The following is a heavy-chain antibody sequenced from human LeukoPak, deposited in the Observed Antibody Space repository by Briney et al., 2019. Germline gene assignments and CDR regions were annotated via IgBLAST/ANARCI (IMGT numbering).Heavy chain of an antibody. V-gene: IGHV4-39*01. D-gene: IGHD5-24*01. Sequence: SETLSLTCTVSGGSISSSSYYWGWIRQPPGKGLEWIGSIYYSGSTYCNPSLKSRVTISVDTSKNQFSLKLSSVTAADTAVYYCARGDGYNYGYAFDIWGQGTMVTVSS. CDR2: IYYSGST. CDR3: ARGDGYNYGYAFDI. CDR1: GGSISSSSYY. J-gene: IGHJ3*02.